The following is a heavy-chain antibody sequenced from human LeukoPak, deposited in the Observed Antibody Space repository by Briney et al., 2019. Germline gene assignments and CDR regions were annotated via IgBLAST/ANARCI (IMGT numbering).Heavy chain of an antibody. CDR2: IYYSGST. CDR3: AKVSTYGDDYHDAFDV. J-gene: IGHJ3*01. CDR1: GGSISSGGYY. Sequence: SETLSLTCTVSGGSISSGGYYWSWIRQHPGKGLEWIGYIYYSGSTYYNPSLKSRVTISVDTSKNQFSLRLSSVTAADTAVYYCAKVSTYGDDYHDAFDVWGQGTMVTVSS. V-gene: IGHV4-31*03. D-gene: IGHD4-17*01.